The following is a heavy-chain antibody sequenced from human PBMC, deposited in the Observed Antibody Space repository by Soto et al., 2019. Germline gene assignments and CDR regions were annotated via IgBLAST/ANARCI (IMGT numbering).Heavy chain of an antibody. CDR3: ARTRRRGPPFDY. V-gene: IGHV4-30-4*01. CDR2: IYYSGST. J-gene: IGHJ4*02. CDR1: GGSISSDDYY. D-gene: IGHD3-10*01. Sequence: PSETLSLTCTVSGGSISSDDYYWSWIRQPPGKGLECIGYIYYSGSTYYNPSLKSRVTISVDTSKNQFSLKLSSVTAADTAVYYCARTRRRGPPFDYWGQGTLV.